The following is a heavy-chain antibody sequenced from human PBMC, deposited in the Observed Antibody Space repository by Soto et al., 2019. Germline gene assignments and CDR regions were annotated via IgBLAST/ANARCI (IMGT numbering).Heavy chain of an antibody. Sequence: GGSQRLSCAPSGFTFSSYAMSWVRQAPGKGLEWVSAISGSGGSTYYADSVKGRFTISRDNSKNTLYLQMNSLRAEDTAIYYCVREIASRLWGKGTAVTVSS. CDR3: VREIASRL. CDR1: GFTFSSYA. D-gene: IGHD3-22*01. J-gene: IGHJ6*04. CDR2: ISGSGGST. V-gene: IGHV3-23*01.